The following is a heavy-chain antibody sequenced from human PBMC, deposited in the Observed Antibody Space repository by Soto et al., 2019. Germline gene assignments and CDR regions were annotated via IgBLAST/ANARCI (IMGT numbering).Heavy chain of an antibody. V-gene: IGHV1-8*01. CDR1: GYTLTSYD. CDR3: AREHSSSWRLDY. CDR2: MNPNSGNT. J-gene: IGHJ4*02. D-gene: IGHD6-13*01. Sequence: SVKASCKASGYTLTSYDINWARQATGQGLEWMGWMNPNSGNTGYAQKFQGRVTMTRNTSISTAYMELSSLRSEDTAVYYCAREHSSSWRLDYWGQGTLVTVSS.